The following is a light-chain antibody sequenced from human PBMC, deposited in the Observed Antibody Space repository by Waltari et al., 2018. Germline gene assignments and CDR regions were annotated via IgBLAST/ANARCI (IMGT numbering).Light chain of an antibody. V-gene: IGLV2-8*01. Sequence: QSALTPPPSASGSPGQSVPISCTGTSSDVGGYNYVSWYQHHPGKAPKLMIYEVSKRPSGGPDRFSGSKSGNTASLTVSGLQTEDEADYYCSSYAGNHVVFGGGTKLTVL. CDR2: EVS. J-gene: IGLJ2*01. CDR1: SSDVGGYNY. CDR3: SSYAGNHVV.